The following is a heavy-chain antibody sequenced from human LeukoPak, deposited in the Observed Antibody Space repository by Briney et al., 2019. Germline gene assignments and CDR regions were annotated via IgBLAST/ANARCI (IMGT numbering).Heavy chain of an antibody. V-gene: IGHV4-4*07. CDR3: ARDGYYYDSSGYGLDY. CDR1: GGSISSYY. D-gene: IGHD3-22*01. Sequence: PAETLSLTCTVSGGSISSYYWSWIRQPAGKGLEWIGRIYTSGSTSYNPSLKSRVTMSVDTSKNQFSLKLSSVTAADTAVYYCARDGYYYDSSGYGLDYWGQGTLVTVSS. CDR2: IYTSGST. J-gene: IGHJ4*02.